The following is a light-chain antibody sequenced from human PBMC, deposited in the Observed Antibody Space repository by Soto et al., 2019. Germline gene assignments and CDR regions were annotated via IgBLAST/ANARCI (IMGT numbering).Light chain of an antibody. CDR2: ATS. Sequence: SQMTQSPSSLSASVGGRFTMTCRAIQGVGGWLEWYQQKPGKVPKLLIYATSSLHSGVPSRFRGSGSGTDFTLSISSLQPEDFETYYCQQTHSPPLSFGPGTKVDIK. J-gene: IGKJ3*01. CDR1: QGVGGW. CDR3: QQTHSPPLS. V-gene: IGKV1-12*01.